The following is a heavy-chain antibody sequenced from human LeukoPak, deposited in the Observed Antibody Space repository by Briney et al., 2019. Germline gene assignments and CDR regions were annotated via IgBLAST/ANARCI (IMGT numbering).Heavy chain of an antibody. J-gene: IGHJ3*02. D-gene: IGHD6-19*01. Sequence: GASVKVSCKASGCTFTSYGISWVRQAPGQGLEWMGWISAYNGNTNYAQKLQGRVTMTTDTSTSTAYMELRSLRSDDTAVYYCARDPIAVAGNREGHDAFDIWGQGTMVTVSS. CDR1: GCTFTSYG. CDR3: ARDPIAVAGNREGHDAFDI. CDR2: ISAYNGNT. V-gene: IGHV1-18*01.